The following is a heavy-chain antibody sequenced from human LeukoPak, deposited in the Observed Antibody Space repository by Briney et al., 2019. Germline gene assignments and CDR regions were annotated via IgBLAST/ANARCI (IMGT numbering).Heavy chain of an antibody. Sequence: NRSATLSLTCPVSGGSVSSGSYYWSWIRQPPGKGLEWIGYIYYSGSTNYNPSLKSRVTISLDTSKNQFSLNLSSVTAADTAVYYCARGGGWLVQHWGQGTLVTVSS. CDR2: IYYSGST. J-gene: IGHJ1*01. D-gene: IGHD6-19*01. CDR1: GGSVSSGSYY. CDR3: ARGGGWLVQH. V-gene: IGHV4-61*01.